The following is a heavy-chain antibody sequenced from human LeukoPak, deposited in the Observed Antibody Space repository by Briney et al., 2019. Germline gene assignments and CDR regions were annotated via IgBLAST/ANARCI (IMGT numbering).Heavy chain of an antibody. J-gene: IGHJ6*03. CDR3: AREGTRGYCSSTSCWPYYYYYYMDV. CDR1: GFTFSSYS. CDR2: ISSSSSYI. Sequence: GGSLRLSCAASGFTFSSYSMNWVRQAPGKGLEWVSSISSSSSYIYYADSVKGRFTISRDNAKNSLYLQMNSLRAEDTAVYYCAREGTRGYCSSTSCWPYYYYYYMDVWGKGTTVTVSS. D-gene: IGHD2-2*01. V-gene: IGHV3-21*01.